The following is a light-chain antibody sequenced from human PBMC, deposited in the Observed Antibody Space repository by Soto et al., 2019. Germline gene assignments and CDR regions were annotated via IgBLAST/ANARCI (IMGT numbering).Light chain of an antibody. CDR3: QHYGNSLWT. Sequence: PGERATLSCRASQSVSITYLVWYQQKPGQAPRLLIYGASTRATGIPDRFSGSGSGTDFTLTISRLEPEDFAVYYCQHYGNSLWTFGQGNTVESK. V-gene: IGKV3-20*01. J-gene: IGKJ1*01. CDR2: GAS. CDR1: QSVSITY.